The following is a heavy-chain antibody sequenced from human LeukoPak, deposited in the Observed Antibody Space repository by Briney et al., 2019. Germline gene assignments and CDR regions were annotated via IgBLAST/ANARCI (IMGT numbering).Heavy chain of an antibody. Sequence: ASVKVFCKASGYTFTSYYMHWVRQAPGQGLEWMGIINPSGGSTSYAQKFQGRVTMTRDMSTSTVYMELSSLRSEDTAVYYCARDNRYDSSGYAFDIWGQGTMVTVSS. CDR2: INPSGGST. CDR3: ARDNRYDSSGYAFDI. V-gene: IGHV1-46*01. CDR1: GYTFTSYY. D-gene: IGHD3-22*01. J-gene: IGHJ3*02.